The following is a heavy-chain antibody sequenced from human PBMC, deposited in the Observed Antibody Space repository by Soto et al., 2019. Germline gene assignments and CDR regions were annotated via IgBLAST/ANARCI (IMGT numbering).Heavy chain of an antibody. CDR3: ARDSASAFDF. J-gene: IGHJ3*01. CDR1: GFKFNDFS. CDR2: IGGISSTI. Sequence: GVSLRLSCAASGFKFNDFSMKWVRQAPGTGLEWVAYIGGISSTISYADSVKGRFTISRDNAKNSLFLQMNSLRADDTAVYYCARDSASAFDFWGQGTMVTVSS. V-gene: IGHV3-48*04.